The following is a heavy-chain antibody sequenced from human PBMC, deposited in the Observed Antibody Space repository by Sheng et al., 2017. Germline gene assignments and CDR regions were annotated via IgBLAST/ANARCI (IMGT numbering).Heavy chain of an antibody. V-gene: IGHV3-30*02. CDR3: ARKTGNWDYFDY. Sequence: QVQLVESGGGVVQPGGSLRLSCAASGFAFSTYGMHWVRQAPGRGLEWVAFIRYDGNNKYYADSMKGRFTISRDNSKNTLYLQMNSLRAEDTAVFYCARKTGNWDYFDYWGQGTLVTVSS. D-gene: IGHD7-27*01. CDR2: IRYDGNNK. CDR1: GFAFSTYG. J-gene: IGHJ4*02.